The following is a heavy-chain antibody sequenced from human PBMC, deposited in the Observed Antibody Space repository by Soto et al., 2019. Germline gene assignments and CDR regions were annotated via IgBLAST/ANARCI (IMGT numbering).Heavy chain of an antibody. CDR3: ARTEYYYDSSGSRGYFDY. CDR2: INHSGST. J-gene: IGHJ4*02. V-gene: IGHV4-34*01. CDR1: GGSFSGYY. D-gene: IGHD3-22*01. Sequence: QVQLQLCGAGLWKPSETLSLTCAVYGGSFSGYYWSWIRQPPGKGLEWIGEINHSGSTNHNPSLKSRVTISVDTSKNQFSLKLSSVTAADTAVYYCARTEYYYDSSGSRGYFDYWGQGTLVTVSS.